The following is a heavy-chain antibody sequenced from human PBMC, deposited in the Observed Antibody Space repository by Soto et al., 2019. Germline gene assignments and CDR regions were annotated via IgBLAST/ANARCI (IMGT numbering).Heavy chain of an antibody. CDR1: GDSISSYY. J-gene: IGHJ4*02. CDR2: LYYGRSA. D-gene: IGHD3-22*01. CDR3: ALRSMAVVPEY. Sequence: QVQLQESGPGLVKPSETLSLTCAVSGDSISSYYCMWIRQPPGKGLESIGYLYYGRSANYNPSLKSRVTLSVDTSTNLCSLTLSSMAAADTAVYYCALRSMAVVPEYWGQGTLVTVSS. V-gene: IGHV4-59*01.